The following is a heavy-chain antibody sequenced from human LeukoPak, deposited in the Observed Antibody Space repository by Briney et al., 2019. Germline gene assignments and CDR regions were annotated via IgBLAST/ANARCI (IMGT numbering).Heavy chain of an antibody. D-gene: IGHD5-24*01. CDR3: AKDYVRDGYNYGVFQN. J-gene: IGHJ1*01. CDR2: ISGDGGST. CDR1: GFTFDEHA. V-gene: IGHV3-43*02. Sequence: GGSLRLSCAASGFTFDEHAMHWVRQAPGKGLEWVSLISGDGGSTYYVVSVKGRFTISRDNSKNSLYLHMNSLTTEDTALYYCAKDYVRDGYNYGVFQNWGRGTLVTVSA.